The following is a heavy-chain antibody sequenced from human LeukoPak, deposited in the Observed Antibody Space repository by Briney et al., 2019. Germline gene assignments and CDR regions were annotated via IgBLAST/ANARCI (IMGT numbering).Heavy chain of an antibody. Sequence: GGSLRLSCAASGFTFSSYGMHWVRQAPGKGLEWVAVIWYDGSNKYYADSVKGRFTISRDNSKNTLYPQMNSLRAEDTAVYYCARDSPESGNFDYWGQGTLVTVSS. CDR2: IWYDGSNK. J-gene: IGHJ4*02. CDR1: GFTFSSYG. CDR3: ARDSPESGNFDY. V-gene: IGHV3-33*01. D-gene: IGHD2-15*01.